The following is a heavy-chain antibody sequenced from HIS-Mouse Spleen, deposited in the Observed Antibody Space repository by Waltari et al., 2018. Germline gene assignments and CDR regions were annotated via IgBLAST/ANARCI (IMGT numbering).Heavy chain of an antibody. J-gene: IGHJ4*02. Sequence: QVQLVQSGAEVKKPGASVKVSCKASGYPFTGSYMHWVRQAPGQGLEWMGWSNPNSGGTNYAQKFQGRVTMTRDTSISTAYMELSRLRSDDTAVYYCARDRDSSGWFLYFDYWGQGTLVTVSS. CDR3: ARDRDSSGWFLYFDY. CDR2: SNPNSGGT. V-gene: IGHV1-2*02. CDR1: GYPFTGSY. D-gene: IGHD6-19*01.